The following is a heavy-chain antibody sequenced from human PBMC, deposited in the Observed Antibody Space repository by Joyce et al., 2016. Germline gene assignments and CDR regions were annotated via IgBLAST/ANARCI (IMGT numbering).Heavy chain of an antibody. J-gene: IGHJ5*02. V-gene: IGHV3-74*01. CDR1: GFTFRRHW. CDR2: METDGIRT. CDR3: IRDRPNSWFDP. D-gene: IGHD2/OR15-2a*01. Sequence: EVQLVESGGGLVQPGGSLRLSCAASGFTFRRHWMHWVRQATGKGLFGVSYMETDGIRTNSADSVKGRFTISRDNAKNMLHLQMNNLRAEDTAVYFCIRDRPNSWFDPWGQGTLVTVSS.